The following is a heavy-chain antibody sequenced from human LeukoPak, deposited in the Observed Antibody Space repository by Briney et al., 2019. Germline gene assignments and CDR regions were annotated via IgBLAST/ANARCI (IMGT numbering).Heavy chain of an antibody. V-gene: IGHV3-23*01. CDR3: AKGRSKPELQGDYYYYYMDV. CDR2: ISGSGGST. D-gene: IGHD1-7*01. J-gene: IGHJ6*03. CDR1: GFTFSSYA. Sequence: PGGSLRLSCAASGFTFSSYAMSWVRQAPGKGLEWVSAISGSGGSTYYADSVKGRFTISRDNSKTTLYLHMNSLRAEDTAVYYCAKGRSKPELQGDYYYYYMDVWGKGTTVTVSS.